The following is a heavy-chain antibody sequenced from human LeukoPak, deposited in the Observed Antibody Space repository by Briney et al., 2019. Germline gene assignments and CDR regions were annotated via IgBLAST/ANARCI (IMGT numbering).Heavy chain of an antibody. J-gene: IGHJ6*02. D-gene: IGHD3-16*02. CDR1: GFTFSNAW. CDR2: IKSKTDGGTT. V-gene: IGHV3-15*01. Sequence: GGSLRLSCAASGFTFSNAWMSWVRQAPGKGLEWVGRIKSKTDGGTTDYAAPVKGRFTISRDDSKNTLYLQMNSLKTEDTAVYYCTTDYDYVWGSYRFGVYYYGMDVWGQGTTVTVSS. CDR3: TTDYDYVWGSYRFGVYYYGMDV.